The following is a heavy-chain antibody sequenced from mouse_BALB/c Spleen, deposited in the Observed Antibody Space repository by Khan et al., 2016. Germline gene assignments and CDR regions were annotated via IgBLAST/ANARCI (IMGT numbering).Heavy chain of an antibody. CDR3: ACYRYYYGSSRYIDV. CDR2: INTYSGES. V-gene: IGHV9-3-1*01. Sequence: QIQLVQSGPELKRPGKTVKISCKASGYTFTNYGINWVKQAPGKGLKWMGWINTYSGESTYADDFKGRFAFSLETSANTAYLQINNLKNEDTATYFCACYRYYYGSSRYIDVWGAGTTVTVSS. J-gene: IGHJ1*01. CDR1: GYTFTNYG. D-gene: IGHD1-1*01.